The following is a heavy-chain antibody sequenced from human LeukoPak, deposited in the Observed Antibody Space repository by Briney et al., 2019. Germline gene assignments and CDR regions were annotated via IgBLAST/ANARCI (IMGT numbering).Heavy chain of an antibody. D-gene: IGHD3-22*01. J-gene: IGHJ4*02. CDR3: AKDLSYDSSGYHY. Sequence: PGRSLRLSCAASGFTFSSYGMHWVRQAPGTGLEGVAVIWYDGSNKYYADSVKGRFTISRDNSKNTLYLQMNSLRAEDTAVYYCAKDLSYDSSGYHYWGQGTLVTVSS. CDR2: IWYDGSNK. CDR1: GFTFSSYG. V-gene: IGHV3-33*06.